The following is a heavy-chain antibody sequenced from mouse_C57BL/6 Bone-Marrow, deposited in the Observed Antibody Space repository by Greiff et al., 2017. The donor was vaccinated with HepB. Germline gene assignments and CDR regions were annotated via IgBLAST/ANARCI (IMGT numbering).Heavy chain of an antibody. CDR2: INPNNGGT. V-gene: IGHV1-18*01. CDR3: ARNGFYYYGSPYFDY. J-gene: IGHJ2*01. CDR1: GYTFPDYN. Sequence: VQLQQSGPELVKPGASVKIPCKASGYTFPDYNMDWVKQSHGKSLEWIGDINPNNGGTIYNQKFKGKATLTVDKSSSTAYMELRSLTSEDTAVYYCARNGFYYYGSPYFDYWGQGTTLTVSS. D-gene: IGHD1-1*01.